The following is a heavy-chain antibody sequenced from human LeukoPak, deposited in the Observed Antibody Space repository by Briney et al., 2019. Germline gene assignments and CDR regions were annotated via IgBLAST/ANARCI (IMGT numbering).Heavy chain of an antibody. V-gene: IGHV4-39*07. CDR1: GGSISSSSYY. J-gene: IGHJ5*02. CDR3: ARESSSSYRSWFDP. Sequence: PSETLSLTCTVSGGSISSSSYYWGWIRQPPGKGLEWIGSIYYSGSTHYNPSLKSRVTISVDTSKNQFSLKLSSVTAADTAVYYCARESSSSYRSWFDPWGQGTLVTVSS. D-gene: IGHD6-13*01. CDR2: IYYSGST.